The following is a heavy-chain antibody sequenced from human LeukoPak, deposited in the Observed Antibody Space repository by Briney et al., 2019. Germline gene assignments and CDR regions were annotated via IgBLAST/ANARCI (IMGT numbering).Heavy chain of an antibody. D-gene: IGHD3-9*01. J-gene: IGHJ5*02. CDR1: GGSISSYY. V-gene: IGHV4-4*07. Sequence: SETLSLTCTVSGGSISSYYWSWIRQPAGKGLEWIGRIYTSGSTNYNPSLKSRVTISVDTSKNQFSLKLSSVTAADTAVYYCARGTMYYDISTGLSAWGQGTLVTVSS. CDR3: ARGTMYYDISTGLSA. CDR2: IYTSGST.